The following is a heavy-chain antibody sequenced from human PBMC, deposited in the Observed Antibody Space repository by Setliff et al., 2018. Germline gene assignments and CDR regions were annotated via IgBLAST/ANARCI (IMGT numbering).Heavy chain of an antibody. CDR2: ISPYSGNT. Sequence: GASVKVSCKASGYTFTDYGVTWVRQAPGQGLEWVGWISPYSGNTNYAQKLQGRVTMTTDSSTNTAYLELRGLTSDDTAVYYCSRLVRYCSRTTCQTASGAELWGQGTLVTVSS. CDR1: GYTFTDYG. CDR3: SRLVRYCSRTTCQTASGAEL. V-gene: IGHV1-18*01. D-gene: IGHD2-2*01. J-gene: IGHJ1*01.